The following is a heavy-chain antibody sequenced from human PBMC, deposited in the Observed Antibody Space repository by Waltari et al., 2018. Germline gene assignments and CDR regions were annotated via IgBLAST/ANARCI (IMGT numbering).Heavy chain of an antibody. V-gene: IGHV4-39*07. CDR1: GGSISSSSYY. J-gene: IGHJ6*02. CDR3: ARARNYDYIWGSYPDWGGNYGMDV. D-gene: IGHD3-16*02. CDR2: IYYSGST. Sequence: QLQLQESGPGLVKPSETLSLTCTVSGGSISSSSYYWGWIRQPPGKGLEWIGSIYYSGSTYDDPSLKSRVTISVDTSKNQFSLRLSSVTAADTAVYYCARARNYDYIWGSYPDWGGNYGMDVWGQGTTVTVSS.